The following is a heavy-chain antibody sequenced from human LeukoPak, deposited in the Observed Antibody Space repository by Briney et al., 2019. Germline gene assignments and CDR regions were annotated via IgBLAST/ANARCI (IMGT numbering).Heavy chain of an antibody. CDR2: VYYGGST. V-gene: IGHV4-59*08. Sequence: SETLSLTCPESGGSISSYCWGWIRQPPGKWLEWIGYVYYGGSTKYKTSLRSRVTISLATSKSQFSMKRSSVAAADTAVYCSATNPHGDFDEYFRYWGQGTLVTVSS. J-gene: IGHJ1*01. D-gene: IGHD4-17*01. CDR3: ATNPHGDFDEYFRY. CDR1: GGSISSYC.